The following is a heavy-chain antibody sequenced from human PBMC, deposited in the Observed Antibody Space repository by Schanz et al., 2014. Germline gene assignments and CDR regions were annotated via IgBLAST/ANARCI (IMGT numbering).Heavy chain of an antibody. CDR2: INSDGTKR. Sequence: VQLVESGGGLVQPGGSLRLSCAASGFTLSSYGMHWVRQAPGKGLEWVAFINSDGTKRFYADSVTGRFTISRDNAKNTLYLQMNTLRAEDTAVYYCARKMKLGVYGGKGHDSLDIWGQGTMVTVSS. J-gene: IGHJ3*02. V-gene: IGHV3-33*08. CDR1: GFTLSSYG. D-gene: IGHD4-17*01. CDR3: ARKMKLGVYGGKGHDSLDI.